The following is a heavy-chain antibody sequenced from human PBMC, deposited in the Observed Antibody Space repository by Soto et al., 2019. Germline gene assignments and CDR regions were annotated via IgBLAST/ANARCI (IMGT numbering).Heavy chain of an antibody. CDR1: GFTFSSYG. CDR2: ISYDGSNK. D-gene: IGHD2-2*01. J-gene: IGHJ6*02. Sequence: GGSLRLSCAASGFTFSSYGMHWVRQAPGKGLEWVAVISYDGSNKYYADSVKGRFTISRDNSKNTLYLQMNSLRAEDTAAYYCAKGSVVPAAPNYYYYGMDVWGQGTTVTVSS. V-gene: IGHV3-30*18. CDR3: AKGSVVPAAPNYYYYGMDV.